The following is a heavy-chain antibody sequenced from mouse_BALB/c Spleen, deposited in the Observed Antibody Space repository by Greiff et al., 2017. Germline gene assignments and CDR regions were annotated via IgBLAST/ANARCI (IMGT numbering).Heavy chain of an antibody. CDR1: GFTFSSYT. D-gene: IGHD4-1*01. J-gene: IGHJ4*01. CDR2: ISNGGGST. Sequence: EVKLVESGGGLVQPGGSLKLSCAASGFTFSSYTMSWVRQTPEKGLEWVAYISNGGGSTYYPDTVKGRFTISRYNAKNTLYLQMSSLKSEDTAMYYCARGTGSYAMDYWGQGTSVTVSS. CDR3: ARGTGSYAMDY. V-gene: IGHV5-12-2*01.